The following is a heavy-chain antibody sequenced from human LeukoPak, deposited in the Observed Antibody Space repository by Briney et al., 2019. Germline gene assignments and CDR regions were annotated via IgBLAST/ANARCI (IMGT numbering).Heavy chain of an antibody. CDR3: AREDYDFWSGSSGHYMDV. V-gene: IGHV1-2*02. J-gene: IGHJ6*03. CDR1: GYTFTGYY. D-gene: IGHD3-3*01. CDR2: INPNSGGT. Sequence: ASVKVSCKASGYTFTGYYMHWVRQAPGQGLEWMGWINPNSGGTNYAQKFQGRVTMTRDTSISTAYMEPSRLRSDDTAVYYCAREDYDFWSGSSGHYMDVWGKGTTVTVSS.